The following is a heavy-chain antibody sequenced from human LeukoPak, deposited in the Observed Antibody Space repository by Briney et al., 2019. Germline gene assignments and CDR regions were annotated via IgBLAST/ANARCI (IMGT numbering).Heavy chain of an antibody. D-gene: IGHD3-22*01. CDR1: GGSISSSNW. J-gene: IGHJ4*02. Sequence: PSGTLSLICAVSGGSISSSNWWSWVRQPPGKGLEWIGEIYHSGSTNYNPSLKSRVTISVDKSKNQFSLKLSSVTAADTAVYYCARSGITMIRYYFDYWGQGTLVTVSS. CDR2: IYHSGST. CDR3: ARSGITMIRYYFDY. V-gene: IGHV4-4*02.